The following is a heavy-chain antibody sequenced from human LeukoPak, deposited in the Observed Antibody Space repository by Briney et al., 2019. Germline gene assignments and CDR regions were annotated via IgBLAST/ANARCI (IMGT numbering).Heavy chain of an antibody. D-gene: IGHD2-15*01. V-gene: IGHV1-46*01. J-gene: IGHJ6*02. CDR2: INPSGGST. CDR3: ARDRVVVVAAAKGGMDV. Sequence: GASVKVSYKASGYTFTSYYMHWVRQAPGQGLEWMGIINPSGGSTSYAQKFQGRVTMTRDTSTSTVYMELSSLRSEDTAVYYCARDRVVVVAAAKGGMDVWGQGTTVTVSS. CDR1: GYTFTSYY.